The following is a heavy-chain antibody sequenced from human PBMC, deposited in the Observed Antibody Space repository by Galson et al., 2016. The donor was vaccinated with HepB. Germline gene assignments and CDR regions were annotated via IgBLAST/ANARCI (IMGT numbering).Heavy chain of an antibody. CDR3: AKDPYYYGSGGYYFDY. Sequence: SLRLSCATSGFTFSSYAMTWVRQSPGKGLEWVSVISGRGGSIKYADSVKGRFTISRDKSKNTLYLQMDSLKVEDTAVYYCAKDPYYYGSGGYYFDYWGQGTLVTVSS. J-gene: IGHJ4*02. CDR1: GFTFSSYA. CDR2: ISGRGGSI. V-gene: IGHV3-23*01. D-gene: IGHD3-10*01.